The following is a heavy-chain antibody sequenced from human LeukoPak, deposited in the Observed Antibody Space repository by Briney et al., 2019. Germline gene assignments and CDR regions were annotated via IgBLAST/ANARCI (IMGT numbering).Heavy chain of an antibody. CDR1: GFTFSNYW. V-gene: IGHV3-74*01. CDR3: ARHSTSIFGVVTEDY. CDR2: INTDGIGT. D-gene: IGHD3-3*01. Sequence: PGGSLRLSCAASGFTFSNYWMHWVRQAPGEGLVWVSRINTDGIGTSYADSVKGRFTISRDNAKNTLYLQMNSLRVEDTAVYYCARHSTSIFGVVTEDYWGQGTLVTVSS. J-gene: IGHJ4*02.